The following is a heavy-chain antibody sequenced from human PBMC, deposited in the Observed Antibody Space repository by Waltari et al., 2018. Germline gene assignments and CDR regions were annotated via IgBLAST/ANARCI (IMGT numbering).Heavy chain of an antibody. CDR1: GYTLTELS. CDR3: AISVGDPGAY. D-gene: IGHD4-17*01. V-gene: IGHV1-8*01. Sequence: QVQLVQSGAEVKKPGASVKVSCKVSGYTLTELSMHWVRQATGQGLEWMGWMNPNSGNTGYAQKFQGRVTMTRNTSISTAYMELSSLRSEDTAVYYCAISVGDPGAYWGQGTLVTVSS. CDR2: MNPNSGNT. J-gene: IGHJ4*02.